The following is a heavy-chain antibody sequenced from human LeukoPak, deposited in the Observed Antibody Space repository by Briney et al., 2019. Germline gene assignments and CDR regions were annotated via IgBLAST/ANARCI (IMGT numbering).Heavy chain of an antibody. J-gene: IGHJ5*02. D-gene: IGHD2-2*01. CDR3: ARDRSCSSTSCYGDWFDP. CDR2: VSPSGGST. CDR1: GFTFSTYY. Sequence: ASVKVSCKASGFTFSTYYMHWVRQAPGQRLEWMGIVSPSGGSTRYAQKFQGRLTMTRDTSTSTVYMELSSLRSDDTAMYYCARDRSCSSTSCYGDWFDPWGQGTQLIVSS. V-gene: IGHV1-46*01.